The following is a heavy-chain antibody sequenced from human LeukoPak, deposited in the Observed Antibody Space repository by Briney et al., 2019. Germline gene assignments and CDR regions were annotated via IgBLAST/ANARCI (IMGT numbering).Heavy chain of an antibody. CDR2: ISYDGSNK. D-gene: IGHD6-6*01. CDR1: GSTFSSYA. V-gene: IGHV3-30-3*01. Sequence: PGGSLRLSCAASGSTFSSYAMHWVRQAPGKGLEWVAVISYDGSNKYYADSVKGRFTISRDNSKNTLYLQMNSLRAEDTAVYYCARALRRYSSSYDFDYWGQGTLVTVSS. J-gene: IGHJ4*02. CDR3: ARALRRYSSSYDFDY.